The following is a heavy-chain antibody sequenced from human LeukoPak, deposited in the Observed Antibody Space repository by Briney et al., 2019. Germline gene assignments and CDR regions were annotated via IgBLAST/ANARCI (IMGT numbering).Heavy chain of an antibody. CDR2: IYYSGST. CDR1: GGSISSSSYY. Sequence: KPSETLSLTCTVSGGSISSSSYYWGWIRQPPGKGLEWIGSIYYSGSTYYNPSLKSRVTISVDTSKNQFSLKLSSVTAADTAVYYCARAKANWGSVSWFDPWGQGTLVTVSS. V-gene: IGHV4-39*01. D-gene: IGHD7-27*01. J-gene: IGHJ5*02. CDR3: ARAKANWGSVSWFDP.